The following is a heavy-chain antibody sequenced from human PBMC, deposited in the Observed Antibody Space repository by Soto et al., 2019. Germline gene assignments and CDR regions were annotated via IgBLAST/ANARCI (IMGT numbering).Heavy chain of an antibody. CDR1: GFXFSSYI. Sequence: GXLRRSCAASGFXFSSYILNWVRHAQGNGLESVSSIISSSSYIYYADSVKGRLTISRDNAKNLLYLQMNSLRAEDTAVYSCARDRGYYDILTGAYYYYYGMDVCGQGTTATVSS. D-gene: IGHD3-9*01. CDR3: ARDRGYYDILTGAYYYYYGMDV. CDR2: IISSSSYI. V-gene: IGHV3-21*01. J-gene: IGHJ6*02.